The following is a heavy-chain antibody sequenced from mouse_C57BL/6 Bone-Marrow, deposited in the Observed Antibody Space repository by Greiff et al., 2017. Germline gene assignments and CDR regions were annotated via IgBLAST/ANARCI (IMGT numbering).Heavy chain of an antibody. V-gene: IGHV5-16*01. CDR3: AREGSPHGDWYFDV. Sequence: EVKVVESEGGLVQPGSSMKLSCTASGFTFSDYYMAWVRQVPEKGLEWVANINYDGSSTYYLDSLKSRFIISRDNAKNILYLQMSSLKSEDTATYYCAREGSPHGDWYFDVWGTGTTVTVSS. J-gene: IGHJ1*03. CDR1: GFTFSDYY. CDR2: INYDGSST.